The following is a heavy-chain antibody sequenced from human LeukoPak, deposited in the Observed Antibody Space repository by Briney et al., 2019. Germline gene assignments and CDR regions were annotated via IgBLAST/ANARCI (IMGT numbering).Heavy chain of an antibody. J-gene: IGHJ4*02. CDR2: ISFDGTDK. Sequence: PGGSLRLSCAASGFIFTSFAIHWVRQAPGKGLEWVAVISFDGTDKYYADSVKGRFTISRDNSKNTLHLQMNSLRGEDTAVYYCARDPLRFGELLGYFDYWGQGTLVTVSS. D-gene: IGHD3-10*01. V-gene: IGHV3-30*04. CDR1: GFIFTSFA. CDR3: ARDPLRFGELLGYFDY.